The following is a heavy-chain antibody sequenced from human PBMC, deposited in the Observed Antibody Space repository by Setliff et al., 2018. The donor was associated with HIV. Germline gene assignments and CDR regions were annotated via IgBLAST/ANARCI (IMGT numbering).Heavy chain of an antibody. CDR3: VRDDTNGPNSLDP. Sequence: PGGSLRLSCEGSGFSFSTYGMHWVRQAPGKGLEWLASISYDGSGKYYADSVEDRFTISRDNSKTTLFLQMNSLRGEDTAVYYCVRDDTNGPNSLDPWGQGTLVTVSS. D-gene: IGHD2-8*01. CDR1: GFSFSTYG. J-gene: IGHJ5*02. CDR2: ISYDGSGK. V-gene: IGHV3-30*03.